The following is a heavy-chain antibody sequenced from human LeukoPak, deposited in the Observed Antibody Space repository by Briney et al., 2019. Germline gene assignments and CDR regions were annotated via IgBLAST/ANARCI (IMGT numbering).Heavy chain of an antibody. V-gene: IGHV1-24*01. CDR3: ATAEGRLRTKDAFDI. CDR2: FDPEDGET. J-gene: IGHJ3*02. CDR1: GYTLTELS. D-gene: IGHD6-25*01. Sequence: ASVKVSCKVSGYTLTELSMHWVRQAPGKGPEWMEGFDPEDGETIYAQKFQGRVTMTEDTSTDTAYMELSSLRSEDTAVYYCATAEGRLRTKDAFDIWGQGTMVTVSS.